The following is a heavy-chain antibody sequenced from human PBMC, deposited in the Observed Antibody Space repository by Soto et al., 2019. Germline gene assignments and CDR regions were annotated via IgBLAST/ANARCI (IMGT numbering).Heavy chain of an antibody. CDR3: ARDTTRGNRAVAGNGGIYYYYYYGMDV. D-gene: IGHD6-19*01. CDR1: GFTFSSYA. V-gene: IGHV3-30-3*01. Sequence: WGSLTLSCTASGFTFSSYAMHWVRQAPGKGLERVAVISYDGSNKYYADSVKGRFTISRDNSKNTLYLQMNSLRAEDTAVYYFARDTTRGNRAVAGNGGIYYYYYYGMDVWGQGTTVTVSS. CDR2: ISYDGSNK. J-gene: IGHJ6*02.